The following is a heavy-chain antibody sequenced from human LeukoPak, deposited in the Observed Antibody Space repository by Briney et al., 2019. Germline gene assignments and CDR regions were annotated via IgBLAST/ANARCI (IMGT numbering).Heavy chain of an antibody. CDR3: ARDSDYGDYYYYYYMDV. Sequence: SETLSLTCTVSGGSISSSSYYWGWIRQPPGKGLEWIGSIYYSGSTYYNPSLRSRVTMSVDTSKNQFSLKLSSVTAADTAVYYCARDSDYGDYYYYYYMDVWGKGTTVTVSS. V-gene: IGHV4-39*07. D-gene: IGHD4-17*01. J-gene: IGHJ6*03. CDR1: GGSISSSSYY. CDR2: IYYSGST.